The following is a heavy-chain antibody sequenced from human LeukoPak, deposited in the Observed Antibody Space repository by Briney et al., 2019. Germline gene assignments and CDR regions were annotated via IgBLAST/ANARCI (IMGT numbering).Heavy chain of an antibody. J-gene: IGHJ3*02. CDR3: ATGYSYGWGAFDI. CDR1: GFTFSSYS. CDR2: ISSSSSYI. Sequence: GGSLRLSCAASGFTFSSYSMNWVRQAPGKGLEWVSSISSSSSYIYYADSVKGRFTISRDNAKNSLYLQMNSLRAEDTAVYYCATGYSYGWGAFDIWGQGTMVTVSS. V-gene: IGHV3-21*01. D-gene: IGHD5-18*01.